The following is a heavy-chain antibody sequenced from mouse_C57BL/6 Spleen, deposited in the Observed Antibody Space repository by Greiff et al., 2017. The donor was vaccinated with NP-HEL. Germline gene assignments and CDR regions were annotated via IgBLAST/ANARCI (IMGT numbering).Heavy chain of an antibody. CDR2: IRHKANGYTT. D-gene: IGHD2-4*01. J-gene: IGHJ3*01. CDR3: ARYIDYDGFAY. CDR1: GFTFTDYY. V-gene: IGHV7-3*01. Sequence: DVKLVESGGGLVQPGGSLSLSCAASGFTFTDYYMSWVRQPPGKALEWLGFIRHKANGYTTESSASVKGRLTITRDNSQSILYLQMNALRAEDSATYYCARYIDYDGFAYWGQGTLLTVSA.